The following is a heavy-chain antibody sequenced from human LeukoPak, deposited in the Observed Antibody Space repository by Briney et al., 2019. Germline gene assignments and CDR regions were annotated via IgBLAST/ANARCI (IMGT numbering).Heavy chain of an antibody. CDR3: ARDPYSSSWYGFDY. CDR2: IWYDGSNK. V-gene: IGHV3-33*01. Sequence: GGSLRLSCAASGFSFSSNGMHWVRQAPGKGLEWVAVIWYDGSNKYYADSVKGRFTISRDNSKNTLYLQMNSLRAEDTAVYYCARDPYSSSWYGFDYWGQGTLVTVSA. CDR1: GFSFSSNG. J-gene: IGHJ4*02. D-gene: IGHD6-13*01.